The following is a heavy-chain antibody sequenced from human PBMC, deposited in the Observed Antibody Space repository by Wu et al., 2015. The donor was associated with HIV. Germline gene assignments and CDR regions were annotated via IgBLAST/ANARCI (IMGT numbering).Heavy chain of an antibody. CDR2: ISPYNGNT. J-gene: IGHJ3*01. CDR3: ARGSKNSWYSGDALDV. D-gene: IGHD2-21*01. CDR1: GDGFTSYA. V-gene: IGHV1-18*01. Sequence: QVQLVQSGAEVKKPGSSVKVTCKASGDGFTSYAVSWVRQAPGQGLEWMGWISPYNGNTDYAHKLEGRFNLTTDRSTNKIHMYLRSLTSDDTAIYFCARGSKNSWYSGDALDVVGPRGQWSSSLQ.